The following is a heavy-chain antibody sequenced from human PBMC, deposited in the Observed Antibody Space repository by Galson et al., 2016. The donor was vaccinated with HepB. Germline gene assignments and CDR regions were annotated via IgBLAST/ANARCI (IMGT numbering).Heavy chain of an antibody. CDR1: GFTFKYHA. D-gene: IGHD2-2*01. CDR2: ISDGGTA. V-gene: IGHV3-23*01. CDR3: ARVSGPWVGVPAAKVYFDF. J-gene: IGHJ4*02. Sequence: SLRLSCAASGFTFKYHAMSCVRQAPGSGLEWVAVISDGGTAHYADSVKGRFTISRDNSKNTVYLQMDSLRAEDRAEYYCARVSGPWVGVPAAKVYFDFWGQGTLVIVSS.